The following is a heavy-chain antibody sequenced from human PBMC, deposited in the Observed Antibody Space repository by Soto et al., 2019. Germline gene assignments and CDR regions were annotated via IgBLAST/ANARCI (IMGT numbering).Heavy chain of an antibody. J-gene: IGHJ4*02. Sequence: ASVKVSCKASGYTFTSYAMHWVRQAPGQRLEWMGWINAGNGNTKYSQKFQGRVTITRDTSASTAYMELSSLRSDDTAVYYCARGYLDYYDISGYYGVDYWGQGTLVTVSS. CDR1: GYTFTSYA. CDR2: INAGNGNT. D-gene: IGHD3-22*01. V-gene: IGHV1-3*01. CDR3: ARGYLDYYDISGYYGVDY.